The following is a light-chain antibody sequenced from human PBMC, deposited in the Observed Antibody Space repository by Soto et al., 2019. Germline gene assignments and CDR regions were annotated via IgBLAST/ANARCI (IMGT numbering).Light chain of an antibody. Sequence: EIVFTQSPSTLSLSPGERATLSCRASQSVSSYLAWYQQKPGQAPRLLIYDASNRATGIPARFSGSGSGTDFTLTISSLEPEDFAVYYCQQYNNWRITFGQGTRLEIK. CDR2: DAS. CDR1: QSVSSY. J-gene: IGKJ5*01. CDR3: QQYNNWRIT. V-gene: IGKV3-11*01.